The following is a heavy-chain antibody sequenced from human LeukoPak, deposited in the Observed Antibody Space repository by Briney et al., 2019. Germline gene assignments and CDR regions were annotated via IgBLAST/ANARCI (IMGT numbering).Heavy chain of an antibody. Sequence: ASVKVSCKASGYIFTGYYLHWVRQAPGQGLEWMGWINPNNGYTNYAQKFQGRVTMTRDTSFSTAYMDLSSLGSDDTAVYYCARVPDSSSSVDSWGQGTLVTVSS. CDR2: INPNNGYT. J-gene: IGHJ4*02. CDR3: ARVPDSSSSVDS. V-gene: IGHV1-2*02. CDR1: GYIFTGYY. D-gene: IGHD6-6*01.